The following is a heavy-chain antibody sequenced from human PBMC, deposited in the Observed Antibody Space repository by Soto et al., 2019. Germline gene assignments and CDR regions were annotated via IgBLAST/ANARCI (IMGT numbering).Heavy chain of an antibody. D-gene: IGHD1-26*01. CDR3: ARGAKLRSYDKDYYYMDV. CDR1: GDSVSSNSAA. V-gene: IGHV6-1*01. Sequence: SQTLSLTCAISGDSVSSNSAAWNWIRQSPSRGLEWLGRTYYRSKWYNDYAVSVKSRITINPDTSKNQFSLQLNSVTPEDTAVYYCARGAKLRSYDKDYYYMDVWGKGTTVTVSS. CDR2: TYYRSKWYN. J-gene: IGHJ6*03.